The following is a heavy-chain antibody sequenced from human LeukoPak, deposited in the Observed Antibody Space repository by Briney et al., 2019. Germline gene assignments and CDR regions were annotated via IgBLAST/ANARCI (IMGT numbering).Heavy chain of an antibody. CDR2: INPNSGGT. V-gene: IGHV1-2*02. Sequence: GASVKFSCKTSGYTFTGYYVHWVRQAPGQGLEWMGWINPNSGGTKYSPKFQARVTMTRDTSISTAYMELSGLTSDDTAVYYCARDAYAGFSSSWHEDHWGQGTLVTVSS. CDR3: ARDAYAGFSSSWHEDH. D-gene: IGHD2-2*01. J-gene: IGHJ4*02. CDR1: GYTFTGYY.